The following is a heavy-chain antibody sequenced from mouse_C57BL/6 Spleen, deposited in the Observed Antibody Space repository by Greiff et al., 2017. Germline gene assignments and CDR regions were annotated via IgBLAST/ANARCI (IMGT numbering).Heavy chain of an antibody. CDR3: ARRLGYAMDY. CDR1: GYAFSSYW. CDR2: IYPGDGDT. V-gene: IGHV1-80*01. Sequence: VQVVESGAELVKPGASVKISCKASGYAFSSYWMNWVKQRPGKGLEWIGQIYPGDGDTNYNGKFKGKATLTADKSSSTAYMQLSSLTSEDSAVYFCARRLGYAMDYWGQGTSVTVSS. D-gene: IGHD4-1*01. J-gene: IGHJ4*01.